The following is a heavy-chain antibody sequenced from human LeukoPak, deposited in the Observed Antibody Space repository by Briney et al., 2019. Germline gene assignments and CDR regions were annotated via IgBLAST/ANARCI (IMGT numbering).Heavy chain of an antibody. CDR2: ISSNGGST. D-gene: IGHD3-22*01. CDR1: GFTFSRYA. V-gene: IGHV3-64*01. Sequence: GGSLRLSCAASGFTFSRYAMHWVRQAPGKGLEYVSAISSNGGSTYYANSVKGRFTISRDNSKNTLYLQMGSLRAEDMAVYYCAREGPLDSSGYRDNAFDIWGQGTMVTVSS. CDR3: AREGPLDSSGYRDNAFDI. J-gene: IGHJ3*02.